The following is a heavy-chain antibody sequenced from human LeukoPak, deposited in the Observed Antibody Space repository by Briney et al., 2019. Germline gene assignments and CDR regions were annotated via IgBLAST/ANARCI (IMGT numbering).Heavy chain of an antibody. CDR3: TTDPVTYYYDSSGLIRDY. J-gene: IGHJ4*02. CDR2: INNKTDGGTT. Sequence: GGSLRLSCAASGFTFSNAWMSWVRQAPGKGLEWVGRINNKTDGGTTDYAAPVKGRFTISRDDSKNTLYLQMNSLKTEDTAVYYCTTDPVTYYYDSSGLIRDYWGQGTLATFSS. CDR1: GFTFSNAW. D-gene: IGHD3-22*01. V-gene: IGHV3-15*01.